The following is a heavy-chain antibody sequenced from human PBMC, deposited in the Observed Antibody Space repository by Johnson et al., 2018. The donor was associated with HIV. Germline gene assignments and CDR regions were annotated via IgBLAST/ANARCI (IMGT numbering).Heavy chain of an antibody. V-gene: IGHV3-66*01. Sequence: VQLVESGGGLVQPGGSLRLSCAASGFTVSSYYMSWVRQAPGKGLEWVSVLFSGGSIYFADSVKGRFTISRDNSKNTLYLQMNSLRAEDTAVYYCARACRDGYTCDAFDIWGQVTMVTFSS. CDR1: GFTVSSYY. CDR2: LFSGGSI. D-gene: IGHD5-24*01. CDR3: ARACRDGYTCDAFDI. J-gene: IGHJ3*02.